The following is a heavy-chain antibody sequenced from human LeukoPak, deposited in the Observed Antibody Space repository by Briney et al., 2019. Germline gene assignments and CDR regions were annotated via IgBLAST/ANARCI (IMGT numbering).Heavy chain of an antibody. CDR1: GDSVSINSAA. Sequence: SPTLSLTCAISGDSVSINSAAWNWIRQSPSRGLEWLGRTYYRSKWYNDYAVSVKSRITINPDTSKNQFSLQLNSVTPEDTAVYYCAREQYNSRPLGYFDYWGQGTLVTVSS. CDR2: TYYRSKWYN. D-gene: IGHD2/OR15-2a*01. J-gene: IGHJ4*02. V-gene: IGHV6-1*01. CDR3: AREQYNSRPLGYFDY.